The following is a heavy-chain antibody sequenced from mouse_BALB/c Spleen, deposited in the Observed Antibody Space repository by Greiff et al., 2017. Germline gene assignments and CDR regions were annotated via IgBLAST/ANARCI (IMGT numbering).Heavy chain of an antibody. Sequence: VQLQQSGAELAKPGASVKMSCKASGYTFTSYWMHWVKQRPGQGLKWIGYINPSTGYTEYNQKFKDKATLTADKSSSTAYMQLSSLTSEDSAVYYCARYGNYDYWGQGTTLTVSS. J-gene: IGHJ2*01. CDR3: ARYGNYDY. CDR2: INPSTGYT. D-gene: IGHD2-1*01. V-gene: IGHV1-7*01. CDR1: GYTFTSYW.